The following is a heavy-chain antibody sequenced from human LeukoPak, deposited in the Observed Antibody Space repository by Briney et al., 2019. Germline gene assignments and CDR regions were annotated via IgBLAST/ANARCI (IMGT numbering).Heavy chain of an antibody. D-gene: IGHD3-22*01. CDR2: INPSGGST. CDR1: GYTFTSYY. Sequence: ASVKVSCKASGYTFTSYYMHWVRQAPGQGLEWMGIINPSGGSTSYAQKFQGRVTMTGDTSTSTVYMELSSLRSEDTAVYYCAREPGDYDSSGYYFRYFQHWGQGTLVTVSS. V-gene: IGHV1-46*01. CDR3: AREPGDYDSSGYYFRYFQH. J-gene: IGHJ1*01.